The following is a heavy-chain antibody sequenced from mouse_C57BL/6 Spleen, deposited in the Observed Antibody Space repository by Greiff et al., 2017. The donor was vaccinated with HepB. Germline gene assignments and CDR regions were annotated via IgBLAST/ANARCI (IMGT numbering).Heavy chain of an antibody. J-gene: IGHJ3*01. CDR1: GYAFSSYW. CDR2: IYPGDGDT. Sequence: QVQLQQSGAELVKPGASVKISCKASGYAFSSYWMNWVKQRPGKGLEWIGQIYPGDGDTNYNGKFKGKATLTADKSSSTAYMQLSSLTSEDSAVYFCARRSLYDYDDGFAYWGQGTLVTVSA. V-gene: IGHV1-80*01. D-gene: IGHD2-4*01. CDR3: ARRSLYDYDDGFAY.